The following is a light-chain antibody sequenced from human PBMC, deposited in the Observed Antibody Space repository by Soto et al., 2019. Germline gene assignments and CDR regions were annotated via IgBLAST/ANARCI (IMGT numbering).Light chain of an antibody. Sequence: EIILTQSPDTLSLSPGERATLSCRASQTVSSNYLAWCQQKPGQAPRLLIYDASNRATGIPARFSGSGSVTDFTLTISSLEPEDFAVYYCQQRSNWATFGPGTKVDI. CDR1: QTVSSNY. J-gene: IGKJ3*01. V-gene: IGKV3D-20*02. CDR3: QQRSNWAT. CDR2: DAS.